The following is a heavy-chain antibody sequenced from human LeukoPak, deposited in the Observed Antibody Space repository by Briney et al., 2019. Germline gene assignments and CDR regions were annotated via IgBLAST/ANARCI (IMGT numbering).Heavy chain of an antibody. CDR2: STGVGGT. CDR3: AKGAASNKVDWFDP. Sequence: GGSLRLSCAAPGFTFSRYTMMWVRQAPGKGLQWVSSSTGVGGTYYADSVKGRFTVSRDKSENTLYLQMNSLSPEDTAVYYCAKGAASNKVDWFDPWGQGTLVTVSS. CDR1: GFTFSRYT. D-gene: IGHD4-11*01. V-gene: IGHV3-23*01. J-gene: IGHJ5*02.